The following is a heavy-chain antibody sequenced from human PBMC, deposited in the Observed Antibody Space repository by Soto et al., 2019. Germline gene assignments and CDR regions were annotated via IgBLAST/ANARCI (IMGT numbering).Heavy chain of an antibody. CDR3: ARHETALDFESCCALAA. D-gene: IGHD2-21*02. CDR2: IFPHDAET. CDR1: GYSFTSCW. J-gene: IGHJ6*02. V-gene: IGHV5-51*01. Sequence: AESLKISCKVSGYSFTSCWIAGWLQLPRKKLEWRGGIFPHDAETKYSPSLQGQVSISADKSINTASLQLSTLKASDSAVYYCARHETALDFESCCALAAWGQGTTVTASS.